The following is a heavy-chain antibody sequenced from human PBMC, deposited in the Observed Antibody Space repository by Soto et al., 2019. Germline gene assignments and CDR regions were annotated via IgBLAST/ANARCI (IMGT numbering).Heavy chain of an antibody. Sequence: EVQLVESGGGLVQPGGSLRLSCAASGFTFSDHYMDWVRQAPGKGLEWVGRTRNKANSYTTEYAASVKDRFTISRDDSKNSLYLQMNSLKTEDTAVYYCAREGHDYGDYGAIDYWGQGTLVTVSS. D-gene: IGHD4-17*01. J-gene: IGHJ4*02. V-gene: IGHV3-72*01. CDR2: TRNKANSYTT. CDR1: GFTFSDHY. CDR3: AREGHDYGDYGAIDY.